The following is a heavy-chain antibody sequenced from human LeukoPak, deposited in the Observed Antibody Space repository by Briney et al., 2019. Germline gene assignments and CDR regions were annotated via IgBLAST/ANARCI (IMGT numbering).Heavy chain of an antibody. D-gene: IGHD3-22*01. CDR2: IYYSGST. Sequence: SGTLSLTCTVSGGSISSSSYYWGWIRQPPGKGLEWIGSIYYSGSTYYNPSLKSRVTISVDTSKNQFSLKLSSVTAADTAVYYCARQGYYYDSSGSFDYWGQGTLVTVSS. J-gene: IGHJ4*02. CDR3: ARQGYYYDSSGSFDY. CDR1: GGSISSSSYY. V-gene: IGHV4-39*01.